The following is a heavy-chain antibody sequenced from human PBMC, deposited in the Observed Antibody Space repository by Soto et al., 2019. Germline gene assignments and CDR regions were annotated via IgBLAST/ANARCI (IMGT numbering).Heavy chain of an antibody. Sequence: SVKVSCKASGFTFTSAAVQWVRQARGQRLEWIGWIVVGSGNTNYAQKFQERVTITGDLSTSTAYMELRSLRSDDTDVYYCARDKEPRVNMVRGATTAAYYHGMAVWGQGTTVTVSS. D-gene: IGHD3-10*01. CDR3: ARDKEPRVNMVRGATTAAYYHGMAV. CDR1: GFTFTSAA. J-gene: IGHJ6*02. V-gene: IGHV1-58*01. CDR2: IVVGSGNT.